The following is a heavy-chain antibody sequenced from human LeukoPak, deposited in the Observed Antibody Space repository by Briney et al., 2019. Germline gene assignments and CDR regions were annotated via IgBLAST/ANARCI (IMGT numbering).Heavy chain of an antibody. V-gene: IGHV5-10-1*01. CDR3: ARPSYGGNSEGDFDY. Sequence: GESLKISCKGSGYSFTSYWISWVRQMPGKGLEWMGRIDPSDSYTNYSPSFQGHVTISADKSISTAYLQWSSLKASDTAMYYCARPSYGGNSEGDFDYWGQGTLVTVSS. CDR2: IDPSDSYT. CDR1: GYSFTSYW. J-gene: IGHJ4*02. D-gene: IGHD4-23*01.